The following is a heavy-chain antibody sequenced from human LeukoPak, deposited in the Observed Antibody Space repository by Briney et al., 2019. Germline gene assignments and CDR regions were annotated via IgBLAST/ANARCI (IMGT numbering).Heavy chain of an antibody. CDR1: GGSISSYY. D-gene: IGHD3-10*01. CDR2: IYYSGST. J-gene: IGHJ6*04. CDR3: ARDLGVVTMVRGVIRYYYYGIDV. Sequence: SSETLSLTCTVSGGSISSYYWSWIRQPPGKGLEWIGYIYYSGSTNYNPSLKSRVTISVDTSKNQFSLKLSSVTAADTAVYYCARDLGVVTMVRGVIRYYYYGIDVWGKGTTVTVSS. V-gene: IGHV4-59*01.